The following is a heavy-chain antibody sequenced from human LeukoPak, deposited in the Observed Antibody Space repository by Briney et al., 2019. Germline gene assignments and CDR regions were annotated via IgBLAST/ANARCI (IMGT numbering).Heavy chain of an antibody. CDR3: AKDKFGPWGSNFDY. CDR2: ISYDGSNK. CDR1: GFTFSSYS. V-gene: IGHV3-30*18. J-gene: IGHJ4*02. Sequence: GGSLRLSCAASGFTFSSYSMNWVRQAPGKGLEWVAVISYDGSNKYYADSVKGRFTISRDNSKNTLYLQMNSLRAEDTAVYYCAKDKFGPWGSNFDYWGQGTLVTVSS. D-gene: IGHD3-10*01.